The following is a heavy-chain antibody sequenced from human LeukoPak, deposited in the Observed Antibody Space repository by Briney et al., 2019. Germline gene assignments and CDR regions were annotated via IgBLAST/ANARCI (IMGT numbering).Heavy chain of an antibody. D-gene: IGHD3-22*01. CDR3: AKSYDSSGYYQNWFDP. V-gene: IGHV3-30*02. CDR2: IRYDGSNK. Sequence: GGSLRLSCAASGFTFSSYGMHWVRQAPGKGLEWVAFIRYDGSNKYYADSVKGRFTISRDNSKNTLYLQMNSLRAEDTAVYYCAKSYDSSGYYQNWFDPWGQGTLVTVSS. J-gene: IGHJ5*02. CDR1: GFTFSSYG.